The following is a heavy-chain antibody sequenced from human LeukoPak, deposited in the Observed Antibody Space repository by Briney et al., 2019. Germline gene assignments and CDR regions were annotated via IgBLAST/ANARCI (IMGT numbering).Heavy chain of an antibody. CDR3: ARDRALMVYEDYYYYYMDV. J-gene: IGHJ6*03. D-gene: IGHD2-8*01. CDR1: GCSISSYY. CDR2: IYYSGST. Sequence: SETLSLTCTVSGCSISSYYWSWIRQPPGKGLEWVGYIYYSGSTNYNPSLKSRDTISVDTSKNQFSLKLSSVTAADTAVYYCARDRALMVYEDYYYYYMDVWGKGTTVTVSS. V-gene: IGHV4-59*01.